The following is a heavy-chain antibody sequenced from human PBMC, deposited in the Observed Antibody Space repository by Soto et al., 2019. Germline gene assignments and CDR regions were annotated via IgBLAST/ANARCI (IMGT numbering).Heavy chain of an antibody. CDR2: INPNSGAT. D-gene: IGHD3-3*01. J-gene: IGHJ5*02. Sequence: GASVKVSCKASGYTFTGYFIHWVRQALGQGLEWMGWINPNSGATKYAQKFQGRVTMTRDTSISTAYMELTLLRSDDTAIYYCARGGGTILAPLPWGEGTLVTVSS. V-gene: IGHV1-2*02. CDR3: ARGGGTILAPLP. CDR1: GYTFTGYF.